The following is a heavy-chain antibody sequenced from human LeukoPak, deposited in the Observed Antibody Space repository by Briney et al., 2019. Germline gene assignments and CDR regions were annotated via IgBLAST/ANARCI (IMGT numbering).Heavy chain of an antibody. CDR3: ACAPPGSSTSCCDY. J-gene: IGHJ4*02. D-gene: IGHD2-2*01. Sequence: GGSPRLSCAASGFTFSDYYMSWIRQAPGKGLEYISYISSSGSAIYYADSVKGRFTTSRDNAKNSLYLQMNGLRAQDTAVYYCACAPPGSSTSCCDYWGQGTLVTVSS. CDR2: ISSSGSAI. CDR1: GFTFSDYY. V-gene: IGHV3-11*04.